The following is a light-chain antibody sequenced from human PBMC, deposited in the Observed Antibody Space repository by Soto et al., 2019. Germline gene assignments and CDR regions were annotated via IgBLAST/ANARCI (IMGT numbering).Light chain of an antibody. V-gene: IGLV2-11*01. Sequence: QSVLTQPRSVSGSPGQSVTISCTGTSSDVGAYNFVSWYQQHPGKAPKLVIFDVSQRPSGVPDRFSGSKSGSTASLTISGLQPEDEADYYCCSYGGSFYVIRTGTKVTVL. CDR2: DVS. CDR1: SSDVGAYNF. J-gene: IGLJ1*01. CDR3: CSYGGSFYV.